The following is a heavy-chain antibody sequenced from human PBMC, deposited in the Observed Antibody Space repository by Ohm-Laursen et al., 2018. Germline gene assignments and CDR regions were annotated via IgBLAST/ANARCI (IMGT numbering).Heavy chain of an antibody. D-gene: IGHD3-22*01. V-gene: IGHV3-11*01. CDR3: AKDRIAYDSRNGVDY. J-gene: IGHJ4*02. CDR1: GFTFSDYY. CDR2: ISSSGSTT. Sequence: SLRLSCAASGFTFSDYYMSWIRQAPGKGLEWVSYISSSGSTTYYADSVKGRFTISRDNAKNSLYLQMNSLRAEDTAVYYCAKDRIAYDSRNGVDYWGQGTLVTVSS.